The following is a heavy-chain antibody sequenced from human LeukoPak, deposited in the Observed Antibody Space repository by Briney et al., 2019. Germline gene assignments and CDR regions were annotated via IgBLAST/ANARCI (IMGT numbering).Heavy chain of an antibody. J-gene: IGHJ4*02. CDR3: ARERRVGATLY. D-gene: IGHD1-26*01. V-gene: IGHV4-31*03. CDR1: GGSISSGGYY. Sequence: PSETLSLTCTVSGGSISSGGYYWSRIRQLPGKGLEWIGYIYYSGSTYYNPPLKSRVTISVDTSKNQFSLKLSSVTAADTAVYYCARERRVGATLYWGQGTLVTVSS. CDR2: IYYSGST.